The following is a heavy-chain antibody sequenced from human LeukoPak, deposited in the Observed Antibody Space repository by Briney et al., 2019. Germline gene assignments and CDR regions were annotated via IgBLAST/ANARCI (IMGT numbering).Heavy chain of an antibody. J-gene: IGHJ6*02. V-gene: IGHV3-30-3*01. CDR3: ARDTTVKSYYYYGMDV. Sequence: GGSLRLSCAASGFTFSSYAMHWVRQAPGKGLEWVAAISYDGSNKYYADSVKGRFTISRDNSKNTLYLQMNSLRAEDTAVYYCARDTTVKSYYYYGMDVWGQGTTVTVSS. D-gene: IGHD4-17*01. CDR2: ISYDGSNK. CDR1: GFTFSSYA.